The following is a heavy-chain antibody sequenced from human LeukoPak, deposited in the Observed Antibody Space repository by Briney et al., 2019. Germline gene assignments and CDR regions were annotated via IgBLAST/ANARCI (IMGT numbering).Heavy chain of an antibody. CDR2: ISAYNGNT. CDR3: AREGPMITFGGVIVILDP. Sequence: ASVKVSCKASGYTFTSYGISWVRQAPGQGLEWMGWISAYNGNTNYAQKLQGRVTMTTDTSTSTAYMELRSLRSDDTAVYYCAREGPMITFGGVIVILDPWGQGTLVTVSS. J-gene: IGHJ5*02. V-gene: IGHV1-18*01. CDR1: GYTFTSYG. D-gene: IGHD3-16*02.